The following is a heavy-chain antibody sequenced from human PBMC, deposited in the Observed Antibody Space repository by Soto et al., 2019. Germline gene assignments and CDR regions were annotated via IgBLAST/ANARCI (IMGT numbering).Heavy chain of an antibody. Sequence: GSLRLSCSASGFICSIDDMSWVLQAPGKGLEWVSTILVDGRTFYVDSVKGRFTISRDSSQNTVYLQMNSLTAGDTALYYCAKATATGGGAFDICGQGTMVTVSS. CDR2: ILVDGRT. CDR1: GFICSIDD. V-gene: IGHV3-23*01. J-gene: IGHJ3*02. CDR3: AKATATGGGAFDI. D-gene: IGHD2-8*02.